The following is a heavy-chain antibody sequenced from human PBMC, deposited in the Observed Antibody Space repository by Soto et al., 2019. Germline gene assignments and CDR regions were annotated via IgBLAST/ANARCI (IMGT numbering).Heavy chain of an antibody. V-gene: IGHV1-69*01. D-gene: IGHD2-8*01. CDR2: IIPIFGTA. Sequence: QVQLVQSGAEVKKPGSSVKVSCKASGGTFSSYAISWVRQAPGQGLEWMGGIIPIFGTANYAQKFQGRVTITADEYTSTTYMELSSLRSEDKAVDYCSTCIFTCTNGVCQKDVSAYYYYGMDVWGQGTTVTVSS. J-gene: IGHJ6*02. CDR3: STCIFTCTNGVCQKDVSAYYYYGMDV. CDR1: GGTFSSYA.